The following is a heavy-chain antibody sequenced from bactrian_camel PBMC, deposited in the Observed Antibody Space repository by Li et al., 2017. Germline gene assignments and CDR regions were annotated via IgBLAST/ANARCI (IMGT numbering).Heavy chain of an antibody. Sequence: HVQLVESGGGSVQEGQSLKLSCAISGYATSHYCIAWFRLSSGKEREEVAHIYARNGRSDVADSVKGRFTVSQDDAKYTVFLQMNSLKSEDTAMYSCTQGVYWSTIGDIQRHQRGQGTQVTVS. CDR3: TQGVYWSTIGDIQRHQ. V-gene: IGHV3S1*01. CDR2: IYARNGRS. CDR1: GYATSHYC. J-gene: IGHJ4*01. D-gene: IGHD8*01.